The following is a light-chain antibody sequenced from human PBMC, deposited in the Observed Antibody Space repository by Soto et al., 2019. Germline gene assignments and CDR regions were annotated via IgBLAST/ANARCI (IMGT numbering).Light chain of an antibody. J-gene: IGLJ1*01. CDR1: ISDVGGYKH. CDR3: NSQRSSGTRV. CDR2: EVS. V-gene: IGLV2-14*01. Sequence: QSVLTQPASVSGSPGQSITISCTGTISDVGGYKHVSWYQHHPGKAPKLMSYEVSNRPSGVSNRFSGSKSGYTASLTISGLQAEDEADYYCNSQRSSGTRVFGTGTKLTVL.